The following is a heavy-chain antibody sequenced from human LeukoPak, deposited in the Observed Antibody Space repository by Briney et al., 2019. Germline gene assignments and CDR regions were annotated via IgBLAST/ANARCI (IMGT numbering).Heavy chain of an antibody. V-gene: IGHV4-39*01. J-gene: IGHJ4*02. Sequence: PSETLSLTCTVSGGSISSSSYYWGWIRQPPGKGLEWIGSIYYSGSTYYNPSLKSRVTISVDTSKNQFSLKLSSVTAADTAVYYCARSDSSGYYMHYFDYWGQGTLVTVSS. CDR1: GGSISSSSYY. CDR2: IYYSGST. CDR3: ARSDSSGYYMHYFDY. D-gene: IGHD3-22*01.